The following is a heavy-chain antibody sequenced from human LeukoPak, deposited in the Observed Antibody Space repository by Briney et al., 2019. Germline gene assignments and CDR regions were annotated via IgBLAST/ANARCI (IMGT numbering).Heavy chain of an antibody. Sequence: PSETLSLTCTVSGGSISSYYWSWIRQPPGKGLEWIGYIYYSGSTNYNPSLKSRVTISVDTSKNQFSLKLSSVTAADTAVYYCARIPRELIWYYFDYWGQGTLVTVSS. CDR3: ARIPRELIWYYFDY. CDR2: IYYSGST. V-gene: IGHV4-59*01. CDR1: GGSISSYY. D-gene: IGHD1-26*01. J-gene: IGHJ4*02.